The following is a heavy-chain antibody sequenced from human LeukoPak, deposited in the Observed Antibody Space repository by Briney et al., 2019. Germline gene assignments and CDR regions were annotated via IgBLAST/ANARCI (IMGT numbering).Heavy chain of an antibody. J-gene: IGHJ3*02. V-gene: IGHV3-7*01. D-gene: IGHD1-26*01. CDR1: GFTFTKYW. CDR2: IKQDGSDK. CDR3: ARARGGSYSDDAFDI. Sequence: GDSLRLSCAASGFTFTKYWMTWVRQAPGKGLEWVGNIKQDGSDKNYMDSVKGRFTISRDNTKNSVYLQMSSLRAEDTAVYYCARARGGSYSDDAFDIWGQGTMVTVSS.